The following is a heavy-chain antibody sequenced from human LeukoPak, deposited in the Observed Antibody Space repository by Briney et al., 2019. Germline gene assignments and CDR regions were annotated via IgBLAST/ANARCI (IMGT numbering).Heavy chain of an antibody. CDR3: ARQESSGYYDSSGYLV. D-gene: IGHD3-22*01. CDR2: IYPGDSDT. V-gene: IGHV5-51*01. CDR1: GYSFTSYW. J-gene: IGHJ4*02. Sequence: GESLKIHCKGSGYSFTSYWIGWVRQMPGKGLEWMGIIYPGDSDTRYSPSFQGQVTISADKSISTAYLQWSSLKASDTAMYYCARQESSGYYDSSGYLVWGQGTLVTVSS.